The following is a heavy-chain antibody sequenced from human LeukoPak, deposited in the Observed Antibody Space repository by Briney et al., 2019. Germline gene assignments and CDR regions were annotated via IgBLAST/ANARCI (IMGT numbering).Heavy chain of an antibody. CDR3: ASGGPDAFDI. D-gene: IGHD3-10*01. CDR1: GFTFSSYA. CDR2: IKQDGSEK. J-gene: IGHJ3*02. Sequence: GGSLRLSCAASGFTFSSYAMSWVRQAPGKGLEWVANIKQDGSEKYYVDSVKGRFTISRDNAKNSLYLQMNSLRAEDTAVYYCASGGPDAFDIWGQGTMVTVSS. V-gene: IGHV3-7*01.